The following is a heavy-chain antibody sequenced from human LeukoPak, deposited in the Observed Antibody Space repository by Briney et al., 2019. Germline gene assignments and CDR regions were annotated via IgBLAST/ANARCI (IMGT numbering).Heavy chain of an antibody. Sequence: GESLKISCAASGFAVSSNDTSWVRQAPGKGLKWVSTIYVGGRTYYADSVKGRFTISRDDSKNMVYLQMNSLRAEDTATYFCARDLGDGEFDSWGQGTLVTVSS. D-gene: IGHD3-10*01. J-gene: IGHJ4*02. V-gene: IGHV3-53*01. CDR1: GFAVSSND. CDR3: ARDLGDGEFDS. CDR2: IYVGGRT.